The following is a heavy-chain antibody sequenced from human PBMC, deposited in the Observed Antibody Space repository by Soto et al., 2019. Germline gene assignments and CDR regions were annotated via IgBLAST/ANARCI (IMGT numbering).Heavy chain of an antibody. Sequence: SETLSLTCAVSGGSISSSNWWSWVRQPPGKGLEWIGEIYHSGSTNYNPSLKSRDTISVDKSKNQFSLKLSSVTAADTAVYYCARAAAAGIYYYYGMDVWGQGTTVT. J-gene: IGHJ6*02. D-gene: IGHD6-13*01. CDR1: GGSISSSNW. V-gene: IGHV4-4*02. CDR2: IYHSGST. CDR3: ARAAAAGIYYYYGMDV.